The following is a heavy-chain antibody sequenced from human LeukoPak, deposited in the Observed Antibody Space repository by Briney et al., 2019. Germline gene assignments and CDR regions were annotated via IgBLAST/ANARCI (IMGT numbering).Heavy chain of an antibody. J-gene: IGHJ4*02. Sequence: PGGSLRLSCAASGFTFSSYSMNWVRQAPGKGLEWVSYISSSSSTIYYADSVKGRFTISRDNAKNSLYLQMNSLRAEDTAVYYCARVVSGSPLWGQGTLVTVSS. V-gene: IGHV3-48*01. CDR1: GFTFSSYS. CDR2: ISSSSSTI. CDR3: ARVVSGSPL. D-gene: IGHD1-26*01.